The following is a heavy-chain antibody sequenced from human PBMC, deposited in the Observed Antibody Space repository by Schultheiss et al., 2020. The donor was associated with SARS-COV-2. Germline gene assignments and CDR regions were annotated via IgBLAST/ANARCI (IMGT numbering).Heavy chain of an antibody. D-gene: IGHD3-10*01. CDR1: GFTFGDYA. J-gene: IGHJ6*02. Sequence: GESLKISCTASGFTFGDYAMNWFRQAPGKGLEWVAVISYDGTNKYYADSVKGRFTISRDNSKNTLYLQMNSLRAEDTAVYYCARDLLWDYYYYGMDVWGQGTTVTVSS. V-gene: IGHV3-30-3*01. CDR2: ISYDGTNK. CDR3: ARDLLWDYYYYGMDV.